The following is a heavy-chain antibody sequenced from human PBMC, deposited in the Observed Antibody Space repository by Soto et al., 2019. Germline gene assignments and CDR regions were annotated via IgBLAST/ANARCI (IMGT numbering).Heavy chain of an antibody. Sequence: GGSLRLSCAASGFTFSSYGMHWVRQAPGKGLEWVAVISYDGSNKYYADSVKGRFTISRDNSKNTLYLQMNSLRAEDTAVYYCAKDRSGSGDYWGQGTLVTVSS. D-gene: IGHD6-19*01. CDR3: AKDRSGSGDY. V-gene: IGHV3-30*18. J-gene: IGHJ4*02. CDR1: GFTFSSYG. CDR2: ISYDGSNK.